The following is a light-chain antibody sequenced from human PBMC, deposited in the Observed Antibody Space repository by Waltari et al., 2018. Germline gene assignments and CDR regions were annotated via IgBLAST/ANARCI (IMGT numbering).Light chain of an antibody. J-gene: IGLJ2*01. CDR3: AAWDGSLNGVV. Sequence: QSVLTQPPSASGTPGQRVTISCSGSSSNIGTYNVNWYQHLPGAAPKLLICLNSQRPAGVPDRFSASKSGTAASLAISGLQSEDEADYYCAAWDGSLNGVVFGGGTKLTVL. V-gene: IGLV1-44*01. CDR2: LNS. CDR1: SSNIGTYN.